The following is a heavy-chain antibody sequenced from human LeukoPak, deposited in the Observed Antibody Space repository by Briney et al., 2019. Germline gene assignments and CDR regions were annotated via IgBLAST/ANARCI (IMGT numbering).Heavy chain of an antibody. D-gene: IGHD3-10*01. CDR1: GYSISSGYY. CDR3: ARQRMVRGVIWSNYMDV. Sequence: PSETLSLTCTVSGYSISSGYYWGWIRQPPGKGLEWIGEINHSGSTNYNPSLKSRVTISVDTSKNQFSLKLSSVTAADTAVYYCARQRMVRGVIWSNYMDVWGKGTTVTISS. CDR2: INHSGST. J-gene: IGHJ6*03. V-gene: IGHV4-38-2*02.